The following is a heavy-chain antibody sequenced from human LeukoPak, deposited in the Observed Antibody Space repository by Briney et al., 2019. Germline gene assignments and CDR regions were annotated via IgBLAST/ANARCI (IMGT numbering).Heavy chain of an antibody. CDR3: ARESIAVAGAPFDY. V-gene: IGHV3-48*03. D-gene: IGHD6-19*01. Sequence: GRSLRPSCAASGFTSSSYEMNWVSQAPGKGLEWVSYISSGSTIYDADSVKGRFTISRDNAKNSLYLEMNSLRAEDTDVYYCARESIAVAGAPFDYWGQGTLVTVSS. CDR1: GFTSSSYE. J-gene: IGHJ4*02. CDR2: ISSGSTI.